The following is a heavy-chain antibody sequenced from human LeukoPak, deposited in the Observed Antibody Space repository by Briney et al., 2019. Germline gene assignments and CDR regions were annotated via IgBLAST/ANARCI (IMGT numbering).Heavy chain of an antibody. Sequence: GESLKISCKGSGYNFTNYWISWVRQLPGKGLEWMGTIDPSDSYNNYSPSFQGHVTISADKSISTAYLQWSSLKASDTAMYYCARAYSRSRFDYWGQGTLVTVSS. CDR2: IDPSDSYN. J-gene: IGHJ4*02. D-gene: IGHD6-6*01. CDR3: ARAYSRSRFDY. V-gene: IGHV5-10-1*01. CDR1: GYNFTNYW.